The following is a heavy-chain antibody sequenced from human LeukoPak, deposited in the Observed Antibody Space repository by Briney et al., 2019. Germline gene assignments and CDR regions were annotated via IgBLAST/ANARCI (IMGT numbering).Heavy chain of an antibody. CDR2: INSDGSST. D-gene: IGHD6-6*01. J-gene: IGHJ4*02. Sequence: GGSLRLSCAASGFSFSSYWMHWVRQAPGKGLVWVSRINSDGSSTSYADSVRGRFSISRDNAKNTLYLQMNSLRAEDTAVYYCARGLSGYASSLGYWGQGTLVTVSA. V-gene: IGHV3-74*01. CDR3: ARGLSGYASSLGY. CDR1: GFSFSSYW.